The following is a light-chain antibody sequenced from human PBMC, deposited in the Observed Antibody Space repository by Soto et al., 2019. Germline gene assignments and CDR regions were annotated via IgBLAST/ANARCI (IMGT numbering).Light chain of an antibody. CDR1: QSVSSSY. CDR2: GPS. CDR3: QQYGSSPFP. V-gene: IGKV3-20*01. Sequence: DIVLTQSPGTLSLSPGERATLSCRASQSVSSSYLAWYQQKPGQGPRLLIHGPSRRATGIPDRFSASGSGTDFTLTISRLEPEDFAVYYCQQYGSSPFPFGQGTKVDIK. J-gene: IGKJ1*01.